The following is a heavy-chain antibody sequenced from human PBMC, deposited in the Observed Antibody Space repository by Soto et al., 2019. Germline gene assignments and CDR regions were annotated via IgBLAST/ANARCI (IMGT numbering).Heavy chain of an antibody. CDR3: AKDLEWLRFYFDY. J-gene: IGHJ4*02. V-gene: IGHV3-23*01. D-gene: IGHD5-12*01. Sequence: EVQLLESGGGLVQPGGSLRLSCAASGFTFSSYAMNWVRQAPGKGLEWVSAITGSGGSTYSADSVKGRFTISRDNSKNTLYLQMNSRRAEDTAVYYCAKDLEWLRFYFDYWGQGTLVTVSS. CDR1: GFTFSSYA. CDR2: ITGSGGST.